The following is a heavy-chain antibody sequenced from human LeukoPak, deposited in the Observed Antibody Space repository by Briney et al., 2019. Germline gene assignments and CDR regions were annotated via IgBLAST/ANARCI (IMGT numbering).Heavy chain of an antibody. D-gene: IGHD2-15*01. J-gene: IGHJ5*01. CDR3: VRALVAAATPGAWFDS. CDR2: IKRDGSEK. V-gene: IGHV3-7*01. CDR1: GFTFSDYW. Sequence: GGSLRLSCAASGFTFSDYWMTWVRQAPGKGLEWEANIKRDGSEKYYVDSLKGRFTISRDNAKNSLYLQMNSLRVEDTAVYYCVRALVAAATPGAWFDSWGQGTLVTVSS.